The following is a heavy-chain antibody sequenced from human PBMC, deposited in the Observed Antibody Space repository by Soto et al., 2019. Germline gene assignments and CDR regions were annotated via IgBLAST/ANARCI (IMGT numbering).Heavy chain of an antibody. CDR2: ISGSGGST. D-gene: IGHD4-4*01. CDR3: AKDLEYSNFDAFDS. J-gene: IGHJ3*02. Sequence: EVQLLESGGGLVQPGGSLRLSCAASGFTFSSYAMSWVRQAPGKGLEWVSAISGSGGSTYYADSVKGRFTISRDNSKNTMYLPMNSLSGEDTAVYYCAKDLEYSNFDAFDSWGQGTMVTVSS. V-gene: IGHV3-23*01. CDR1: GFTFSSYA.